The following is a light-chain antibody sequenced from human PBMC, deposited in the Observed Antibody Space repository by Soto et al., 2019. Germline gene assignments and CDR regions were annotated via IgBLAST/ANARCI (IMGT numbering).Light chain of an antibody. V-gene: IGLV2-23*02. Sequence: QSVLTQPASVSGSPGQSITISCTGTSGDIGSYNLVSWYQHHPGKAPQLMIYEVNKRPSGVSDRFSGSKSGNTASLTISGLQSEDETDYYCCSYAGSGTPFVFGTGTKLTVL. CDR2: EVN. CDR1: SGDIGSYNL. CDR3: CSYAGSGTPFV. J-gene: IGLJ1*01.